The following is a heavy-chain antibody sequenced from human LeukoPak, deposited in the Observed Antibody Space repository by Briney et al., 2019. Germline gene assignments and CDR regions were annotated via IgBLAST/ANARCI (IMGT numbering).Heavy chain of an antibody. CDR1: GYSFTTYW. J-gene: IGHJ3*02. CDR2: IYPDDSDT. V-gene: IGHV5-51*01. D-gene: IGHD2-21*02. Sequence: GESLKISCQGSGYSFTTYWIAWVRQMPGKGLEWMGIIYPDDSDTTYSPSFQGQVIISADTSINTAYLQWSSLKASDTAMYYCARQAVVTASGAFDIWGQGTMVTVSS. CDR3: ARQAVVTASGAFDI.